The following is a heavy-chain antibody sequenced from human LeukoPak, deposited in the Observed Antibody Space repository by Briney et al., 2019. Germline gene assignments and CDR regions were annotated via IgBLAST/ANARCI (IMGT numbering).Heavy chain of an antibody. CDR2: IFYSGAT. V-gene: IGHV4-59*01. CDR1: GGSISDNY. CDR3: ARGARFGHWLVGGGVGFDF. D-gene: IGHD3/OR15-3a*01. J-gene: IGHJ4*02. Sequence: SETLSLTCAVSGGSISDNYWSWIRQPPGKGLEWIGYIFYSGATNYNPSLRSRVTISVDTSKSQFSLKLNSVTAADTAVYYCARGARFGHWLVGGGVGFDFWGQGTLVTVSS.